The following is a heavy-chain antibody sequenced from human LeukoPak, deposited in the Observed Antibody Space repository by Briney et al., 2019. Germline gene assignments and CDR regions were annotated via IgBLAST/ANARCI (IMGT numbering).Heavy chain of an antibody. CDR3: ARAGGGSGSSHLYYYYMDV. CDR1: GDSISSYY. J-gene: IGHJ6*03. D-gene: IGHD3-10*01. V-gene: IGHV4-4*07. CDR2: IYTSEST. Sequence: PSETLSLTCTVSGDSISSYYWPWIRQPAGKGLEWIGRIYTSESTNYNPSLKSRVTISADKSKNHFPQKLSSVTAADTAVYYCARAGGGSGSSHLYYYYMDVWGKGTTVTVSS.